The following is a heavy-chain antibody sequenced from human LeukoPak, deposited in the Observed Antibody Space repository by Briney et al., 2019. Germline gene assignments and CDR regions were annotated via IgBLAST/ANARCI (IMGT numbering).Heavy chain of an antibody. CDR2: IYHSGST. J-gene: IGHJ4*02. V-gene: IGHV4-30-2*01. CDR3: ARVWSSFPYYFDY. Sequence: SETLSLTCAVSGGSINSGDYSWSWIRQPPGQGLEWIGYIYHSGSTYYNPSLKSRVTISVDRSKNQFSLKLSSVTAADTAVYYCARVWSSFPYYFDYWGQGTLVTVSS. D-gene: IGHD1-26*01. CDR1: GGSINSGDYS.